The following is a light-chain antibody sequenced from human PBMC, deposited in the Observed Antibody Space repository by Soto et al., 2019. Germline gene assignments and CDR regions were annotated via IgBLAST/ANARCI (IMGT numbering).Light chain of an antibody. CDR2: DVS. V-gene: IGLV2-14*01. J-gene: IGLJ2*01. CDR1: SSDVGGYNS. Sequence: QSALTQPASVSGSPGQSITISCTGTSSDVGGYNSVSWYQQHPGKAPKLMLYDVSNRPSGVSNRFSGSKSGNTASLTISGLQAEDEADYYCSSYTSSSTVVFGGGTKVTVL. CDR3: SSYTSSSTVV.